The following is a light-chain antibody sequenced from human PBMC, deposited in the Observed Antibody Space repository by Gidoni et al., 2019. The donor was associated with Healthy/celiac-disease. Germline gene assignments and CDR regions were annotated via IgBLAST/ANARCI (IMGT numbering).Light chain of an antibody. J-gene: IGLJ2*01. CDR1: SSNIGAGYD. Sequence: QSVLTQTPSVSGGPGQRVTISCTGSSSNIGAGYDVHWYKQLPGTAPKLLIYGNSNRPSGVPDRFSGSKSGTSASLAITGLQAEDEADYYCQSYDSSLSGSVFGGGTKLTVL. CDR3: QSYDSSLSGSV. V-gene: IGLV1-40*01. CDR2: GNS.